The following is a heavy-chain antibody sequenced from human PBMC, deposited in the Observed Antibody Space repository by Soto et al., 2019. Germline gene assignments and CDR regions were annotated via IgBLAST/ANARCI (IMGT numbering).Heavy chain of an antibody. Sequence: EVQLVESGGGLVKPGGSLRLSCAGSGFIFGNFWMTWVRQAPGKGLEWVANIKQDGSEKYYVDSVKGRFTISRDNVKNSLYLQMNSLRSEDTAVYYCARGTGGATSSGKDQFDYWGQGTLGPVSS. CDR1: GFIFGNFW. V-gene: IGHV3-7*01. D-gene: IGHD1-26*01. J-gene: IGHJ4*02. CDR2: IKQDGSEK. CDR3: ARGTGGATSSGKDQFDY.